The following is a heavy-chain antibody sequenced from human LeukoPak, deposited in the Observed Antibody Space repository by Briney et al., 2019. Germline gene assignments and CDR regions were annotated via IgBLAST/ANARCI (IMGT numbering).Heavy chain of an antibody. CDR1: GYTFTAYY. V-gene: IGHV1-2*02. Sequence: GASVKVSCKASGYTFTAYYIHWVRQAPGQGLEWMGWINPNSGDTTYAQNFQGRVTMTRDTSINTAYMELSTLRSDDTAVYYCTSDYTRLPAREFWGQGTLVIVSS. J-gene: IGHJ4*02. D-gene: IGHD6-6*01. CDR3: TSDYTRLPAREF. CDR2: INPNSGDT.